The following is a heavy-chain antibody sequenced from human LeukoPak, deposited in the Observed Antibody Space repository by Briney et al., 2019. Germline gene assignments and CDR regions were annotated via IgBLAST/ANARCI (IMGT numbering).Heavy chain of an antibody. CDR2: IYWNDDK. Sequence: SGPTLVKPTQTLTLTCTFSGFSLSTSGVGVGWIRQPPAKALEWLALIYWNDDKRYSPSLKSKLTITKDNSKNQVVLTMTNMDPVDTATYYCAHRHRMPHFDYWGQGTLVTVSS. CDR3: AHRHRMPHFDY. J-gene: IGHJ4*02. V-gene: IGHV2-5*01. CDR1: GFSLSTSGVG. D-gene: IGHD2-15*01.